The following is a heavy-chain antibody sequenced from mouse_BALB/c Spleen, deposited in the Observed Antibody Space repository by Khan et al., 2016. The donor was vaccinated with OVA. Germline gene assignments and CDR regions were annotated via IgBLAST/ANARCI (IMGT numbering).Heavy chain of an antibody. CDR3: ARGAGTTYGMDY. D-gene: IGHD4-1*01. V-gene: IGHV1-9*01. CDR1: GSTFSSYW. J-gene: IGHJ4*01. CDR2: FLPGRGTI. Sequence: QVQLQQSGAELMKPGASVKISCKAAGSTFSSYWIEWVKQRPGHGLEWIGEFLPGRGTITYNEKFRGKATFTAETSSNIAYMQLNSLTSEDSAVLSCARGAGTTYGMDYWGQGTSVTVSS.